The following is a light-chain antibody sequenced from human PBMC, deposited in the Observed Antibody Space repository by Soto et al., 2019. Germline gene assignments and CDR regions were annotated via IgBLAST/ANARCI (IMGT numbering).Light chain of an antibody. Sequence: QSALTQPRSVSGSPGQSVTISCTGTSSDVGGFNYVSWYQQHPGKAPKFIIYDVSGRPSGVPDRFSGSKSGNTASLTISGLQAEDEADYYCCSYGDRYYVFGTGTKVTVL. CDR2: DVS. J-gene: IGLJ1*01. CDR3: CSYGDRYYV. CDR1: SSDVGGFNY. V-gene: IGLV2-11*01.